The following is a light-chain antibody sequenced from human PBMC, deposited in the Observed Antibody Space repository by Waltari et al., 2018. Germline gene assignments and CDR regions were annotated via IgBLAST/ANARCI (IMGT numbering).Light chain of an antibody. Sequence: AVSLGETATINCKSSQSVLYTSNNKNYLGWYQQKPGRPPKLLFYWASTRESGVPDRFSAGGSGTDFTLTISSLQAEDVAIYYCQQYYKSRTFGQGTKLEIK. V-gene: IGKV4-1*01. J-gene: IGKJ2*01. CDR1: QSVLYTSNNKNY. CDR3: QQYYKSRT. CDR2: WAS.